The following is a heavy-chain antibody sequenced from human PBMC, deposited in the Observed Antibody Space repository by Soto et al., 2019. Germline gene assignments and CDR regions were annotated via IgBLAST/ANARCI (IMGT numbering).Heavy chain of an antibody. CDR1: GYSISSGFF. V-gene: IGHV4-38-2*02. D-gene: IGHD2-15*01. CDR2: IYHSGST. J-gene: IGHJ6*02. CDR3: ARDRGGYCSGGSCQNYYYGMDV. Sequence: SETLSLTCSVSGYSISSGFFWGWIRQPPGKGLEWIGSIYHSGSTYYNPSLKSRVTISVDKSKNQFSLKLSSVTAADTAVYYCARDRGGYCSGGSCQNYYYGMDVWGQGTTVTVSS.